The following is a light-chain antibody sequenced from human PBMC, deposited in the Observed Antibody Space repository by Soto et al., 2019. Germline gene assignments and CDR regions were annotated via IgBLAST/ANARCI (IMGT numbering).Light chain of an antibody. CDR1: ESVDIN. Sequence: EIVLTRSPATLSVSPGEGVTLSCRASESVDINLAWYQQKPGQAPRLLIYGASTRATDMPGTFSGRGSGTEFTLTISSLQSEDFAVYYCQQYKNWPRTFGQGTKVDIK. J-gene: IGKJ1*01. CDR2: GAS. V-gene: IGKV3-15*01. CDR3: QQYKNWPRT.